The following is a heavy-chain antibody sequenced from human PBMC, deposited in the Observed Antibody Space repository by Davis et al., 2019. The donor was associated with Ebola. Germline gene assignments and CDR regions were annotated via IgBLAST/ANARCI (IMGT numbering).Heavy chain of an antibody. Sequence: GESLKISCAASGFTFSSYGMHWVRQAPGKGLEWVAVIWYDGSNKYYADSVKGRFTISRDNSKNTLYLQMNSLRAEDTAVYYCARDQGSYDFWSGYRLYYYGMDVWGQGTTVTVSS. V-gene: IGHV3-33*01. CDR2: IWYDGSNK. D-gene: IGHD3-3*01. J-gene: IGHJ6*02. CDR3: ARDQGSYDFWSGYRLYYYGMDV. CDR1: GFTFSSYG.